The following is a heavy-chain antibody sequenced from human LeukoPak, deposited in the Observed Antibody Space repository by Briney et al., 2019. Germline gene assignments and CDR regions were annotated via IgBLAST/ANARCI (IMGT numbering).Heavy chain of an antibody. CDR2: ISYDGSNE. Sequence: GGSLRLSCAASGFTFSSYGMHWVRQAPGKGLEWVAIISYDGSNEYYGDSVKGRFTISRDNSKNTLYLQMNSLRAGDTAVYYCARDNWFDPWGQGTLVTVSS. CDR3: ARDNWFDP. CDR1: GFTFSSYG. J-gene: IGHJ5*02. V-gene: IGHV3-30*03.